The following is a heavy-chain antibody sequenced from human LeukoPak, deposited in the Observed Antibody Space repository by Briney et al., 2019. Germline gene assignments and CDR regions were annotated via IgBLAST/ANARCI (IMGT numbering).Heavy chain of an antibody. Sequence: GGSLRLSCAASGFTFSSYGMSWVRPAPGKGLEWVSAISGSGGSTYYADSVKGRFTTSRDNSKNTLYLQMNSLRAEDTAVYYCAKDLNRAAPFDYWGQGTLVTVSS. CDR1: GFTFSSYG. CDR2: ISGSGGST. D-gene: IGHD6-25*01. J-gene: IGHJ4*02. V-gene: IGHV3-23*01. CDR3: AKDLNRAAPFDY.